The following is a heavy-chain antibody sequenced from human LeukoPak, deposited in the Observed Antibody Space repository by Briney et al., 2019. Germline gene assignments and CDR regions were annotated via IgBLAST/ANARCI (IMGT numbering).Heavy chain of an antibody. Sequence: PSETLSLTCAVYGGSFSGYYWSWIRQPPGKGLEWIGEINHSGSTNYNPSLKSRVTISVDTSKNQFSLKLSSVTAADTAVYYCARDSGTTGEVKFDPWGQGTLVAVSS. V-gene: IGHV4-34*01. J-gene: IGHJ5*02. CDR2: INHSGST. D-gene: IGHD3-10*01. CDR1: GGSFSGYY. CDR3: ARDSGTTGEVKFDP.